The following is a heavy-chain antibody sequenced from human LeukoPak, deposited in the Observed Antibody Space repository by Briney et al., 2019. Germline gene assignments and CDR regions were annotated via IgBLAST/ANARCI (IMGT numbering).Heavy chain of an antibody. CDR2: INPNSGGT. CDR1: GYTFTGYY. CDR3: ARDSIVGATTLDY. J-gene: IGHJ4*02. D-gene: IGHD1-26*01. V-gene: IGHV1-2*02. Sequence: ASVKVSCKASGYTFTGYYMHWVRQAPGQGGEWMGWINPNSGGTNYAQKFQGRVTMTRDTSISTAYMELSRLRSDDTAVYYCARDSIVGATTLDYWGQGTLVTVSS.